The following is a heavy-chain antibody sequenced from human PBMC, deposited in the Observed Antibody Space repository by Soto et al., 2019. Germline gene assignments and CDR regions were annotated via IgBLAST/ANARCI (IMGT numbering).Heavy chain of an antibody. CDR2: IYTSGST. CDR1: GGSISSYY. Sequence: QVPLQESGPGLVKPSETLSLTCNVSGGSISSYYWSWIRQPAGKGLEWIGRIYTSGSTNYNPSLKSRVTMSVDTSENQVSLKLSSVTAADTAVYYCAREPSRGIFRGVINHFDYWGQGTLVTVSS. J-gene: IGHJ4*02. V-gene: IGHV4-4*07. CDR3: AREPSRGIFRGVINHFDY. D-gene: IGHD3-10*01.